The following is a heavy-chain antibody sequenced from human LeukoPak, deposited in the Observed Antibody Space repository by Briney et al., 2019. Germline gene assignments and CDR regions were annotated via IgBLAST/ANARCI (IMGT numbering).Heavy chain of an antibody. Sequence: GGSLRLSCAASGFTFSSYAMSWVRQAPGKGLEWVSAISGSGGSTYYADSVKGRFTISRDNSKNTLYLQMNSLRAEDTAVYYRAKDGYNYPNRYFDYWGQGTLVTVSS. V-gene: IGHV3-23*01. J-gene: IGHJ4*02. CDR3: AKDGYNYPNRYFDY. D-gene: IGHD5-24*01. CDR1: GFTFSSYA. CDR2: ISGSGGST.